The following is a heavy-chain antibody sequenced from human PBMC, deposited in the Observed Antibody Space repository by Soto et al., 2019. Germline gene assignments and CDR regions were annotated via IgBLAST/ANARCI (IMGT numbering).Heavy chain of an antibody. J-gene: IGHJ5*02. CDR2: INHSGST. CDR1: GGSFSGYY. D-gene: IGHD4-17*01. Sequence: PSETLSLTCAVYGGSFSGYYWSWIRQPPGKGLEWIGEINHSGSTNYNPSLKSRVTISVDTSKNQFSLKLSSVTAADTAVYYCASTVLRWLSQGGWFDPWGQGTLVTVSS. V-gene: IGHV4-34*01. CDR3: ASTVLRWLSQGGWFDP.